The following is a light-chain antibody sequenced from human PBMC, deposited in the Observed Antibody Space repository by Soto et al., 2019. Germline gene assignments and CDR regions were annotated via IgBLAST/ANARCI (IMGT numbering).Light chain of an antibody. CDR1: QFISSW. Sequence: IQMTQSPSTLSASVGDRVTITCRASQFISSWLAWYQQKPGKVPKLLIYTTSNLQSGVPSRFSGSGSGTDFSLTISSLQPEDFATYYCLQDYNFPPTFGQGTKVDI. CDR2: TTS. V-gene: IGKV1-6*01. J-gene: IGKJ1*01. CDR3: LQDYNFPPT.